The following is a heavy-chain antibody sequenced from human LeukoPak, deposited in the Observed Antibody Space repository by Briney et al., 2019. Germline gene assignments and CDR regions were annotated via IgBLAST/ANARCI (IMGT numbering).Heavy chain of an antibody. D-gene: IGHD3-22*01. CDR3: AREARDYEGSGYYYGK. Sequence: SETLSLTCTVSGAPFGGYYWGWIRQAAGTGLEWIGRIYTNGRPDYNPSLRSRVTVSVDTSKNQFSLKLSSVTAADTAVYYCAREARDYEGSGYYYGKWGQGTLVTVSP. V-gene: IGHV4-4*07. CDR1: GAPFGGYY. CDR2: IYTNGRP. J-gene: IGHJ4*02.